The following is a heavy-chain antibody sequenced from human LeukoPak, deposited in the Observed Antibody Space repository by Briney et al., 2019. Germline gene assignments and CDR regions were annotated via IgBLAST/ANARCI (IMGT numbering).Heavy chain of an antibody. CDR3: ATPKSVVVAATPGCLDA. CDR1: GFTFSSYA. J-gene: IGHJ5*01. D-gene: IGHD2-15*01. Sequence: PGGSLRLSCAASGFTFSSYAMSWVRQAPGKGLEWVSAISGSGGSTYYADSVKGRFTISRDNSKNTLYLQMNSLRAEDTAVYYCATPKSVVVAATPGCLDAGGYGTLVTVS. V-gene: IGHV3-23*01. CDR2: ISGSGGST.